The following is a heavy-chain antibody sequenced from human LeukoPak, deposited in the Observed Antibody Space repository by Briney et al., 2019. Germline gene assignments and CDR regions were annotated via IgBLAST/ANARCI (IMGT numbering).Heavy chain of an antibody. Sequence: GESLKISCKGSGNSFTSYWIGWVRQMPGKGLEWMGVIYPGDSETRYSPSFQGQVTISADKSISTAYLQWSSLKASDTAMYYCATPPYCSGGSCYDYWGQGTLVTVSS. CDR1: GNSFTSYW. V-gene: IGHV5-51*01. J-gene: IGHJ4*02. CDR2: IYPGDSET. D-gene: IGHD2-15*01. CDR3: ATPPYCSGGSCYDY.